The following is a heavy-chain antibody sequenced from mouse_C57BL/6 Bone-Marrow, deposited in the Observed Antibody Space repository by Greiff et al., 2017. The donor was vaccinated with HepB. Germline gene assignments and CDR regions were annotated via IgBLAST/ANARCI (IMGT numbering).Heavy chain of an antibody. V-gene: IGHV5-4*01. CDR3: ARESAYYYGGI. Sequence: EVHLVESGGGLVKPGGSLKLSCAASGFTFSSYAMSWVRQTPEKRLEWVATISDGGSYTYYPDNVKGRFTISRDNAKNNLYLQMSHLKSEDTAMYYCARESAYYYGGIWGQGTLVTVSA. J-gene: IGHJ3*01. CDR1: GFTFSSYA. CDR2: ISDGGSYT. D-gene: IGHD1-1*01.